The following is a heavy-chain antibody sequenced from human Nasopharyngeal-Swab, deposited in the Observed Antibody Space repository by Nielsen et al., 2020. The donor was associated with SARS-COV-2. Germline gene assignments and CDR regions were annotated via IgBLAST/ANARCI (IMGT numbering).Heavy chain of an antibody. CDR3: ARTPVTYYYYGMDV. V-gene: IGHV7-4-1*02. D-gene: IGHD5-18*01. Sequence: ASVKVSCKASGYTFTSYAMNWVRQAPGRGLEWMGWINTNTGNPTYAQGFTGRFVFSLDTSVSTAYLQISSLKAEDTAVYYCARTPVTYYYYGMDVWGQGTTVTVSS. J-gene: IGHJ6*02. CDR1: GYTFTSYA. CDR2: INTNTGNP.